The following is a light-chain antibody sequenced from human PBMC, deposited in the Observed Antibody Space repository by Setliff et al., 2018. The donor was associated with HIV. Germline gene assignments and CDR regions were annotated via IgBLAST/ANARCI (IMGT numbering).Light chain of an antibody. Sequence: QSALTQPRSVSGSPGQSVTISCTGTSSDVGGYSYVSWYQQNPGKAPRLITYDVLKRSSGVPDRFSGSKSGNTASLTISGLQAEDEADYHCCSYAGGDTYVLFGGGTK. V-gene: IGLV2-11*01. CDR2: DVL. CDR3: CSYAGGDTYVL. CDR1: SSDVGGYSY. J-gene: IGLJ2*01.